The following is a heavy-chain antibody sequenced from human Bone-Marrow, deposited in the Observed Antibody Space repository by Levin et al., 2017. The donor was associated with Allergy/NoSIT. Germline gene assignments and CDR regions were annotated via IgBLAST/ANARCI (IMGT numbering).Heavy chain of an antibody. CDR2: IYYSGST. CDR1: GGSISSYY. V-gene: IGHV4-59*01. J-gene: IGHJ6*03. Sequence: GSLRLSCTVSGGSISSYYWSWIRQPPGKGLEWIGYIYYSGSTNYNPSLKSRVTISVDTSKNQFSLKLSSVTAADTAVYYCARMSPYYYGSGSYHKPFYYDYYMDGWGKGTTVTVSS. CDR3: ARMSPYYYGSGSYHKPFYYDYYMDG. D-gene: IGHD3-10*01.